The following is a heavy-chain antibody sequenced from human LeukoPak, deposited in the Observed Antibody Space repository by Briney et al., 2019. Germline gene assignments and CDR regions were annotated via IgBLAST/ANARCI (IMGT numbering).Heavy chain of an antibody. CDR3: ARVAGIVGASNRYYYYYMDV. J-gene: IGHJ6*03. Sequence: GGSLRLSCAASGFTFSSYEMNWARQAPGKGLEWVSGLNWNGDTTDDADSVKGRFTISRDNAKNSLYLQMTSLRAEDTALYYCARVAGIVGASNRYYYYYMDVWGKGTTVTVSS. D-gene: IGHD1-26*01. CDR1: GFTFSSYE. V-gene: IGHV3-20*04. CDR2: LNWNGDTT.